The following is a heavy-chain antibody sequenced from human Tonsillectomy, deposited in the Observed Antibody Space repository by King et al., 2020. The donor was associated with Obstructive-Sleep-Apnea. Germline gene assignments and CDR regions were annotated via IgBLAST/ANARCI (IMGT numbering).Heavy chain of an antibody. CDR2: LSYDGTIK. D-gene: IGHD3-3*01. J-gene: IGHJ6*02. CDR3: ARGFLQWMPRCGMDV. Sequence: QLVQSGGGVVQPGRALRLSCAASGFTFETYAMHWVRQAPGKGLEPFSVLSYDGTIKYYSDSVQARFTISRDNPKNTLYLQMNSLRPDDTAVYYCARGFLQWMPRCGMDVWGQGTTVTVSS. CDR1: GFTFETYA. V-gene: IGHV3-30*04.